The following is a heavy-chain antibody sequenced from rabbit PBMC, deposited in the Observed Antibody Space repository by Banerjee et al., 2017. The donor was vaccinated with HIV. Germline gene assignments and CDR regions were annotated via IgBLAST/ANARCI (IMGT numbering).Heavy chain of an antibody. CDR1: GFSFSSDYY. D-gene: IGHD1-1*01. J-gene: IGHJ6*01. CDR3: ATTDSRGDYYGMDL. V-gene: IGHV1S40*01. Sequence: QSLEESGGDLVKPGASLTLTCTASGFSFSSDYYMCWVRQAPGKGLEWIACIYAGSSGSTYYASWAKGRFTISKTSSTTVTLQMTSLTAADTATYFCATTDSRGDYYGMDLWGPGTLVTVS. CDR2: IYAGSSGST.